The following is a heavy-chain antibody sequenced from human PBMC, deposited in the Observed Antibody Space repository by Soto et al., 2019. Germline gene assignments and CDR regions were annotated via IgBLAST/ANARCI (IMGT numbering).Heavy chain of an antibody. J-gene: IGHJ4*02. CDR2: INAGNGNT. CDR1: GYTFTSYA. D-gene: IGHD6-19*01. V-gene: IGHV1-3*01. Sequence: QVQLVQSGAEVKKPGASVKVSCKASGYTFTSYAIHWVRQAPGQRLEWMGWINAGNGNTKYSQTFQDRVTITRDPSASTAYIGVSSLRSEDTGVYYCESDLGGWPDYWGQGNLVPVSS. CDR3: ESDLGGWPDY.